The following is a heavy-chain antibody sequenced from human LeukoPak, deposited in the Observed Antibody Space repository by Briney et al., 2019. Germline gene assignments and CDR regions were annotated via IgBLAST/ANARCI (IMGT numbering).Heavy chain of an antibody. CDR3: AREPNSDYYDSSPMGY. D-gene: IGHD3-22*01. Sequence: GASVKVSCKASGYTFTSYYMHWVRQAPGQGLEWMGIINPSGGSTSYAQKFQGRVTMTRDTSTSTVYMELSSLRSEDTAVYYCAREPNSDYYDSSPMGYWGQGTLVTVSS. CDR2: INPSGGST. J-gene: IGHJ4*02. CDR1: GYTFTSYY. V-gene: IGHV1-46*01.